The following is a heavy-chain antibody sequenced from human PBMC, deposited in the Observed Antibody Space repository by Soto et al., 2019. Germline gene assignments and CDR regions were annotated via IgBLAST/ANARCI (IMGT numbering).Heavy chain of an antibody. CDR2: IYYSGSN. J-gene: IGHJ4*02. D-gene: IGHD3-3*01. CDR3: ARTYSDFWMEFDY. CDR1: GGSISSYY. V-gene: IGHV4-59*01. Sequence: SETLSLTCTVSGGSISSYYWSWIRQPPGKGLEWIGYIYYSGSNNYNPSLKSRVTISVDTSKNQFSLKLSSVTAADTAVYYCARTYSDFWMEFDYWGQGTQVTVSS.